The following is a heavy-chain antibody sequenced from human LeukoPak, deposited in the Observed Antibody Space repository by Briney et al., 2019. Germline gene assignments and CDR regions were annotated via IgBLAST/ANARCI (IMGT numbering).Heavy chain of an antibody. CDR3: ARSFWRYGILDYFDF. D-gene: IGHD5-18*01. CDR2: IYSGGST. Sequence: PGGSLRLSCAASGFTVSSNYMSWVRQAPGKGLEWVSVIYSGGSTYYADSVKGRFTISRDNSKNTLYLQMNSLRVEDTAVYYCARSFWRYGILDYFDFWGQGTLVTVSS. CDR1: GFTVSSNY. J-gene: IGHJ4*02. V-gene: IGHV3-66*01.